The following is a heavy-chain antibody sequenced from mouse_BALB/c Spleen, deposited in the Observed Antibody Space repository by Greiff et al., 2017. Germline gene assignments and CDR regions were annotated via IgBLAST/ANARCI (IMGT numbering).Heavy chain of an antibody. Sequence: EVKLVESGAELVKPGASVKLSCTASGFNIKDTYMHWVKQRPEQGLEWIGRIDPANGNTKYDPKFQGKATITADTSSNTAYLQLSSLTSEDTAVYYCARKGYGNYAMDYWGQGTSVTVSS. J-gene: IGHJ4*01. D-gene: IGHD2-1*01. CDR2: IDPANGNT. CDR3: ARKGYGNYAMDY. V-gene: IGHV14-3*02. CDR1: GFNIKDTY.